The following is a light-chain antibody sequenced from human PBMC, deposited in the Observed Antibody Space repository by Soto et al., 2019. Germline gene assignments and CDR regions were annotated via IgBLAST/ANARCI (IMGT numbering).Light chain of an antibody. CDR1: QSISTY. J-gene: IGKJ5*01. CDR2: GAL. CDR3: QQSYSTPIT. Sequence: DIQMTQSPSSLSASVGDRINITCRASQSISTYLNWYQQKPGKAPKVLIYGALTLQSGVPSRFSGSGSGTEFTLTISSLQPEDFATYYCQQSYSTPITFGQGTRLEIK. V-gene: IGKV1-39*01.